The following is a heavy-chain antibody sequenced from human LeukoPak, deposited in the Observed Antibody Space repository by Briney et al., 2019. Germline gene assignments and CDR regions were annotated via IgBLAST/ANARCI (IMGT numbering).Heavy chain of an antibody. J-gene: IGHJ6*04. CDR2: FDPEDGET. D-gene: IGHD4-11*01. V-gene: IGHV1-24*01. CDR1: GYTLTELS. Sequence: GASVKVSCKVSGYTLTELSMHWVRQAPGKGLEWMGGFDPEDGETIYARKFQGRVTMTEDTSTDTAYMELSSLRSEDTAVYYCATTDPRFYSNYVYYYGMDVWGKGTTVTVSS. CDR3: ATTDPRFYSNYVYYYGMDV.